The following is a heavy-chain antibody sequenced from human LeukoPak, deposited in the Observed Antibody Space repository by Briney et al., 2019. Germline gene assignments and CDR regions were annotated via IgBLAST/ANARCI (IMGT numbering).Heavy chain of an antibody. V-gene: IGHV3-33*08. J-gene: IGHJ4*02. CDR2: IWYDGSNK. CDR1: GFPFSIYG. CDR3: ARDVDTAIDY. Sequence: GGSLRLSCAASGFPFSIYGMHWVRQAPGKGLEWVAVIWYDGSNKYYADSVKGRFTISRDNSKNTLYLQMNSLRAEDTAVYYCARDVDTAIDYWGQGTLVTVSS. D-gene: IGHD5-18*01.